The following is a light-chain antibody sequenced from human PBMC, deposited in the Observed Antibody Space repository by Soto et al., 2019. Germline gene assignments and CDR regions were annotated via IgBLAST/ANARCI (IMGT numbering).Light chain of an antibody. CDR2: GAS. Sequence: EIVMTQSPATLSVSPGERATLSCRASQSVSSNLAWYQQKPGQAPRLLFYGASTRATGIPARFSGSGSGTEFTLTISSLQSEDFAVYYCQQYNNWPRSFGPGTKVDIK. CDR3: QQYNNWPRS. CDR1: QSVSSN. V-gene: IGKV3-15*01. J-gene: IGKJ3*01.